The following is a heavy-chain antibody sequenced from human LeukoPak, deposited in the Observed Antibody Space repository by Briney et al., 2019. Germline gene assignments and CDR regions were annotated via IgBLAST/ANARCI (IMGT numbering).Heavy chain of an antibody. CDR1: GGSISTYY. Sequence: SETLSLTCTVSGGSISTYYWNWIRQPPGKGLEWIGCIYYSGSTNYNPSLKSRVTISVDTSKNQFSLKLSSVTAADTAVYYCARDRDSSGWYLYNWFDPWGQGTLVTVSS. CDR3: ARDRDSSGWYLYNWFDP. V-gene: IGHV4-59*12. J-gene: IGHJ5*02. D-gene: IGHD6-19*01. CDR2: IYYSGST.